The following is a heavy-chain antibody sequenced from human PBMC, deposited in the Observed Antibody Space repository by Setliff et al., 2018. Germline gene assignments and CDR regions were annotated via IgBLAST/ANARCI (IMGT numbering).Heavy chain of an antibody. CDR2: LHTSGTT. V-gene: IGHV4-61*02. Sequence: SETLSLTCAVSGGSITSGSYYWSWIRQPAGEGLEWIGRLHTSGTTVYNPSLKGRVTMSADTSTNHFSLKLTSVTAADTAVYYCARDNTIVGATDYWGQGALVTVSS. CDR3: ARDNTIVGATDY. J-gene: IGHJ4*02. D-gene: IGHD1-26*01. CDR1: GGSITSGSYY.